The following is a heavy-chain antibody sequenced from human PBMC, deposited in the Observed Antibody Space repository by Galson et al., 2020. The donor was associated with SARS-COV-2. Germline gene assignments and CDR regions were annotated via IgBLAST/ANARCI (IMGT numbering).Heavy chain of an antibody. J-gene: IGHJ6*03. D-gene: IGHD3-22*01. CDR3: ARRRQDFTMIVVAITGYFYYMDV. V-gene: IGHV4-34*01. Sequence: SETLSLTCAVHGGSLSDYYWRWIRQPPGKGLEWIGEINHRGSVNYNPSLKSRGTIQADTSKNQFSLRLSSVTAADPAVYYCARRRQDFTMIVVAITGYFYYMDVWGKGTPVTISS. CDR1: GGSLSDYY. CDR2: INHRGSV.